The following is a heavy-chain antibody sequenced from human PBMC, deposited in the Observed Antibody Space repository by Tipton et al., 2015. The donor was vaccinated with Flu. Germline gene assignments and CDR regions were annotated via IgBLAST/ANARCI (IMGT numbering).Heavy chain of an antibody. Sequence: SLRLSCAVSGGSISSSNWWSWVRQPPGKGLEWIGEIYHSGSTNYNPSLKSRVTISVDKSKNQFSLKLSSVTAADTAVYYCARDSPNGDYVDWGQGTLVTVSS. CDR3: ARDSPNGDYVD. V-gene: IGHV4-4*02. CDR2: IYHSGST. D-gene: IGHD4-17*01. CDR1: GGSISSSNW. J-gene: IGHJ4*02.